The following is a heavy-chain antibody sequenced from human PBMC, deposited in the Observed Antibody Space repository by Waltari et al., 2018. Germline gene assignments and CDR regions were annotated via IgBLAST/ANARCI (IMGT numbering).Heavy chain of an antibody. Sequence: EEQLLESGGGLVQPGGSLTLSCALSGFTFSSYVINWVSQAPGGGLEWIAGISGGGSSTYYADSVKGRFTISRDNSKKTVFLQMSSLRAEDTAVYYCARCRSVAFSFYYYSMEVWGQGTTVSVSS. CDR3: ARCRSVAFSFYYYSMEV. CDR2: ISGGGSST. V-gene: IGHV3-23*01. CDR1: GFTFSSYV. J-gene: IGHJ6*02. D-gene: IGHD3-10*01.